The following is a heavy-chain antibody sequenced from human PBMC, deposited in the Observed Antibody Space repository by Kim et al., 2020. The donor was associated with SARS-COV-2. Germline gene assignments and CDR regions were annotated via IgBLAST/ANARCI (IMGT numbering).Heavy chain of an antibody. J-gene: IGHJ5*02. V-gene: IGHV1-3*01. Sequence: QKFQGRVTITRDTSASTAYMELSSLRSEDTAVYYCARGEYYYDSSGYYYPWGQGTLVTVSS. D-gene: IGHD3-22*01. CDR3: ARGEYYYDSSGYYYP.